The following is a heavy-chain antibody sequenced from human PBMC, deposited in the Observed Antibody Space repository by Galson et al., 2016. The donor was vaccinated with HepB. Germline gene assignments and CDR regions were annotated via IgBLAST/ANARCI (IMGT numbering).Heavy chain of an antibody. Sequence: SVKVSCKASGYTFTGYYMHWVRQAPGQGLEWMAWINPNSGGTIYAQKFQGRVTVTRDTSINTAYMELCRLRSDDTAVYYCATWLTVSSGATMDHWGQGTLVTVSS. V-gene: IGHV1-2*02. CDR3: ATWLTVSSGATMDH. CDR1: GYTFTGYY. J-gene: IGHJ4*02. CDR2: INPNSGGT. D-gene: IGHD3-3*01.